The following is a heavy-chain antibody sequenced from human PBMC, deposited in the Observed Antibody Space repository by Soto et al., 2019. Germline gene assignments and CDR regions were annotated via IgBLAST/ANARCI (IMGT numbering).Heavy chain of an antibody. CDR3: AKNGQWMATPPEA. V-gene: IGHV3-23*01. CDR1: GFSFGTFV. Sequence: LRLSCAASGFSFGTFVMTWFRQAPGGGLEWVASITDSGSTASYAETVEGRFTVSRDNSKNKLQLQMNDLRAEDTATYYCAKNGQWMATPPEAWGQGTLVTVSS. D-gene: IGHD6-19*01. CDR2: ITDSGSTA. J-gene: IGHJ4*02.